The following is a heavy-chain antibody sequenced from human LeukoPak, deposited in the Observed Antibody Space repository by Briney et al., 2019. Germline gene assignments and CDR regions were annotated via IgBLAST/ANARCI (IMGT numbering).Heavy chain of an antibody. CDR3: ARGGSGWFSNS. J-gene: IGHJ4*02. CDR1: GYSFSNYW. Sequence: RGESLKISCKSSGYSFSNYWVGWVRQMSGKGLEWMGVIYPDDSDTTYSPAFRGQVTISVDKSISTAYLQWSSLKASDTAMYYCARGGSGWFSNSWGQGTLVTVSS. V-gene: IGHV5-51*01. CDR2: IYPDDSDT. D-gene: IGHD6-19*01.